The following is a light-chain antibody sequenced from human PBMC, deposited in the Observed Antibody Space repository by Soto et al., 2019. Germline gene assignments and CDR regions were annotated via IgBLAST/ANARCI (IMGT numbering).Light chain of an antibody. CDR2: QDG. CDR1: KLGDTY. V-gene: IGLV3-1*01. J-gene: IGLJ2*01. Sequence: SYELTQPPSVSVSPGQTASITCSGDKLGDTYTCWYQQKPGQSPVLVIYQDGKRPSGIPERFSGSSSGNTATLTISGTQAMDEADYYCQAWHSTTPVIFGGVTKVTVL. CDR3: QAWHSTTPVI.